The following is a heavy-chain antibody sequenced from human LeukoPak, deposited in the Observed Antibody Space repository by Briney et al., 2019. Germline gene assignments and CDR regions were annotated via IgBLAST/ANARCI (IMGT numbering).Heavy chain of an antibody. Sequence: ASVKVSCKASGYTFTGYYMHWVQQAPGQGLEWMGWINPNSGGTNYAQDFHGRVTMTRDTSISTAYMELSRLRSDDTAVYYCARAGDSGNLAWGQGTLVTVSS. CDR1: GYTFTGYY. CDR2: INPNSGGT. CDR3: ARAGDSGNLA. D-gene: IGHD1-26*01. V-gene: IGHV1-2*02. J-gene: IGHJ5*02.